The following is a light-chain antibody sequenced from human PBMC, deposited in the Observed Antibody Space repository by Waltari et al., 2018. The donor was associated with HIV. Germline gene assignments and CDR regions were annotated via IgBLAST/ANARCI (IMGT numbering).Light chain of an antibody. CDR3: CSYAGTYTYV. J-gene: IGLJ1*01. CDR1: SRDVGAYNY. CDR2: DVS. Sequence: QSALTQPRPVSGTHGQSVTISCPATSRDVGAYNYASWYAQHPGKGPNLMIYDVSKRPSGVPDRFSGSKSGNTASLTISGLQAEDEADYHCCSYAGTYTYVFGTGTKVTVL. V-gene: IGLV2-11*01.